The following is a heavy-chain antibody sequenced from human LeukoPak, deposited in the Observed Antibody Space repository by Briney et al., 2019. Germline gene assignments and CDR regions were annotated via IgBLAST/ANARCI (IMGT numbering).Heavy chain of an antibody. CDR2: INHSGST. Sequence: SETLSLTCAVYGGSFSGYYWSWIRQPPGKGLEWIGGINHSGSTNYNPSLKSRVTISVDTSKNQFSLKLSSVTAADTAVYHCARERGTGTTPWFDPWGQGTLVTVSS. CDR3: ARERGTGTTPWFDP. D-gene: IGHD1-1*01. CDR1: GGSFSGYY. V-gene: IGHV4-34*01. J-gene: IGHJ5*02.